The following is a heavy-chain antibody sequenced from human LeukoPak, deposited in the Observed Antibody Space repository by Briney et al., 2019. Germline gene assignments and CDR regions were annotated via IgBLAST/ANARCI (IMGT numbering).Heavy chain of an antibody. CDR1: GFTFSSYS. Sequence: GGSLRLSCAASGFTFSSYSMNWVRQAPGKGLEWVSSISSSSSYIYYADSVKGRFTISRDDAKNSLYLLMNSLRAEDTAVYYCARAFDTSWDYYYMDVWGKGTTVTVS. J-gene: IGHJ6*03. D-gene: IGHD2-2*01. CDR2: ISSSSSYI. V-gene: IGHV3-21*01. CDR3: ARAFDTSWDYYYMDV.